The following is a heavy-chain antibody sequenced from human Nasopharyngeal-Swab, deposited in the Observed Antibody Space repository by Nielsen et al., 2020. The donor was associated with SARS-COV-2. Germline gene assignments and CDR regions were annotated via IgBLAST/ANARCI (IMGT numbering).Heavy chain of an antibody. CDR2: IYYSGST. V-gene: IGHV4-59*01. D-gene: IGHD3-3*01. J-gene: IGHJ6*03. Sequence: WIRQPPGKGLEWIGYIYYSGSTNYNPSLKSRVTISVDTSKNQFSLELSSVTAADTAVYYCARVFWFPYYMDVWGKGTTVTVSS. CDR3: ARVFWFPYYMDV.